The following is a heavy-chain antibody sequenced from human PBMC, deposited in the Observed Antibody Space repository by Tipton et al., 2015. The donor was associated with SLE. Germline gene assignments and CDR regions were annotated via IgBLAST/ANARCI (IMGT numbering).Heavy chain of an antibody. CDR3: ARQSVHGASYFYYMDV. J-gene: IGHJ6*03. V-gene: IGHV4-59*01. Sequence: TLSLTCTVSGGSISNYYWNWIRQPPGKGLEWIGYIFYSGSTNYNPSLKSRVTISVDTSKNQFSLKLKSVTAADSAVYYCARQSVHGASYFYYMDVWGKGTTVTVSS. CDR2: IFYSGST. D-gene: IGHD4/OR15-4a*01. CDR1: GGSISNYY.